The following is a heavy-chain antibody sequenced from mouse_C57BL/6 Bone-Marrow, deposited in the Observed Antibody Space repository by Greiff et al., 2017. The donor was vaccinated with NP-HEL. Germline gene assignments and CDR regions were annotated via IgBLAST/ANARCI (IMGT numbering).Heavy chain of an antibody. CDR3: ARHGTVAYYAMDY. V-gene: IGHV2-6-1*01. J-gene: IGHJ4*01. D-gene: IGHD1-1*01. CDR1: GFSLTSYG. CDR2: IWSDGST. Sequence: QVQLQQSGPGLVAPSQSLSITCTVSGFSLTSYGVHWVRQPPGKGLEWLVVIWSDGSTTYNSALKSRLSISKDNSKSQVFLKMNSLQTDDTAMYYCARHGTVAYYAMDYWGQGTSVTVSS.